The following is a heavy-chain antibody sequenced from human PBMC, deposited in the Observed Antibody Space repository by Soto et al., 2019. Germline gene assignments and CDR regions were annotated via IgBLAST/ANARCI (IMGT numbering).Heavy chain of an antibody. D-gene: IGHD6-13*01. CDR2: INWNSGSI. CDR3: VKDESINWYSGHFRH. V-gene: IGHV3-9*01. Sequence: GWSLRLSCTSSVFTFDDYAMQWVRQVPGKGLEWVSGINWNSGSIGYADSVKGRFAISRDNAKNSLHLQMNSLRAEDTAFYYCVKDESINWYSGHFRHWGQGTLVTVSS. CDR1: VFTFDDYA. J-gene: IGHJ1*01.